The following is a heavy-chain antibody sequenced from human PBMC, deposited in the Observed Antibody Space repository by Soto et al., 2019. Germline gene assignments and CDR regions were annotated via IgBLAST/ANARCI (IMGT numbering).Heavy chain of an antibody. CDR2: IYYNGST. V-gene: IGHV4-30-4*01. J-gene: IGHJ6*02. CDR3: ARDLPKDYYYGMDV. CDR1: GGSISRDDYY. Sequence: SETLSLTCTVSGGSISRDDYYWSWIRQPPGKGLEWIGNIYYNGSTNYNPSLKSRLTISADTSNNQFSLKLTSVTAADTAVYFCARDLPKDYYYGMDVWGQGTTVTVSS.